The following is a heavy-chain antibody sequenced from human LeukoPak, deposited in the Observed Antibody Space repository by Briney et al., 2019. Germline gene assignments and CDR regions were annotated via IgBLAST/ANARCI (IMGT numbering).Heavy chain of an antibody. D-gene: IGHD4-23*01. Sequence: ASVKVSCKASGYTFTSYDINWVRQATGQGLEWLGWMNPNSGNTGYAQKLQGRVTMTSDTSIDTAYMELSSLRSEDTAVYYCATELRWKEYWGQGTLVTVSS. V-gene: IGHV1-8*01. CDR2: MNPNSGNT. CDR1: GYTFTSYD. CDR3: ATELRWKEY. J-gene: IGHJ4*02.